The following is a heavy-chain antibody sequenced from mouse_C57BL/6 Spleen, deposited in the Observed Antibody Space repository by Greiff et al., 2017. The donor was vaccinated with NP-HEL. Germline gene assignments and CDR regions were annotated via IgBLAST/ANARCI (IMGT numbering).Heavy chain of an antibody. V-gene: IGHV1-80*01. CDR2: IYPGDGDT. D-gene: IGHD2-4*01. CDR3: ARSSYYDYDVGFAY. Sequence: VKLLESGAELVKPGASVKISCKASGYAFSSYWMNWVKQRPGKGLEWIGQIYPGDGDTNYNGKFKGKATLTADKSSSTAYMQLSSLTSEDSAVYFCARSSYYDYDVGFAYWGQGTLVTVSA. CDR1: GYAFSSYW. J-gene: IGHJ3*01.